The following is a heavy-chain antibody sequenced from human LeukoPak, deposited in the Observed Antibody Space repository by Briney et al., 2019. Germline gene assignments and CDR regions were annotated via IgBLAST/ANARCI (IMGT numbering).Heavy chain of an antibody. CDR3: ARGVVVAAANWFDP. J-gene: IGHJ5*02. CDR1: GGSFSGYY. Sequence: SETLSLTCAVYGGSFSGYYWSWIRQPPGKGLEWIGEINHSGSTNYNPSLKSRVTISVDTSKNQFSLKLSSVTAADTAVYYCARGVVVAAANWFDPWGQGTLVTVSS. V-gene: IGHV4-34*01. CDR2: INHSGST. D-gene: IGHD2-15*01.